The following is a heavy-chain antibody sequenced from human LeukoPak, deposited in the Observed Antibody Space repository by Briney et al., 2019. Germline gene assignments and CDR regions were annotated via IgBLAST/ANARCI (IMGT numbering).Heavy chain of an antibody. V-gene: IGHV4-59*01. CDR3: ARSASYSSSSFGYYYMDV. D-gene: IGHD6-13*01. CDR1: GGSISSYY. J-gene: IGHJ6*03. CDR2: IYYSGST. Sequence: SETLSLTCTVSGGSISSYYWSWIRQPPGKGLEWIGYIYYSGSTNYNPSLKSRVTISVDTSKNQFSLKLSSVTAADTAVYYCARSASYSSSSFGYYYMDVWGKGTTVTVSS.